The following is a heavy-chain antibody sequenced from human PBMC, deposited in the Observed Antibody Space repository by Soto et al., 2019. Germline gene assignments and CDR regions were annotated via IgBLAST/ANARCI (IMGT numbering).Heavy chain of an antibody. V-gene: IGHV4-59*08. CDR3: ASRNYYGSGSYHYYFDY. CDR2: IYNTGST. Sequence: PSETLSLTCTVSGGSFTNYYWSWIRQPPGRGLEWIGYIYNTGSTNYNPSLKSRVTISVDTSKNQFSLKLSSVTAADTAVYYCASRNYYGSGSYHYYFDYSGQGTLVTVSS. D-gene: IGHD3-10*01. CDR1: GGSFTNYY. J-gene: IGHJ4*02.